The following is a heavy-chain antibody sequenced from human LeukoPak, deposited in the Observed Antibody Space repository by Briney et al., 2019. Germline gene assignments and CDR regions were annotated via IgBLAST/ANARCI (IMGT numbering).Heavy chain of an antibody. CDR2: TYYRSRWYN. Sequence: SQTLSLTCAISGDSVSSNSAAWNWIRQSPSRGLEWLGRTYYRSRWYNDYAVSVKSRITINPDTSKNQFSLQLNSVTPEDTAVYYCARDQRYCSGGSCWGPLGDVWGKGTTVTVSS. V-gene: IGHV6-1*01. D-gene: IGHD2-15*01. CDR3: ARDQRYCSGGSCWGPLGDV. CDR1: GDSVSSNSAA. J-gene: IGHJ6*04.